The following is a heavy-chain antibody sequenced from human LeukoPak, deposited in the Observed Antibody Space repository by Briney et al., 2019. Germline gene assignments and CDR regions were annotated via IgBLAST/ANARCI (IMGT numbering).Heavy chain of an antibody. CDR1: GLTFGNAW. D-gene: IGHD3-22*01. Sequence: GGSLRLSCAASGLTFGNAWMSWVRQAPGKGLEWVARILSETSGGTRDYAAPVRGRFTISRDDSRSTLYLQMNSLKTEDTAQYYCTTYRYSYGSTGYSYFDFWGQGTLVTVPS. V-gene: IGHV3-15*01. CDR3: TTYRYSYGSTGYSYFDF. CDR2: ILSETSGGTR. J-gene: IGHJ4*02.